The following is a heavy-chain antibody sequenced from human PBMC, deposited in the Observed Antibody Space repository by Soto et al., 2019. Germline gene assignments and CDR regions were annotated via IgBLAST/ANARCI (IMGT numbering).Heavy chain of an antibody. CDR2: INHSGST. CDR3: ARGTQAMITFGGVISAFDI. V-gene: IGHV4-34*01. CDR1: GGSFSGYY. Sequence: SETLSLTCAVYGGSFSGYYWSWIRQPPGKGLEWIGEINHSGSTNYNPSLKSRVTISVDTSKNQFSLKLSSVTAADTAVYYCARGTQAMITFGGVISAFDIWGQGTMVTVSS. J-gene: IGHJ3*02. D-gene: IGHD3-16*02.